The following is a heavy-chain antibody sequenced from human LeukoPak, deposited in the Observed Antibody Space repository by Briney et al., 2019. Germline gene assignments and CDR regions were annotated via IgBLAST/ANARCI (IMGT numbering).Heavy chain of an antibody. CDR2: IYWNDDK. V-gene: IGHV2-5*01. Sequence: SGPTLVNPTQTLTLTCTSSGFSLSTSGVGVGWIRQPPGKALEWLALIYWNDDKRYSPSLKSRLTITKDTSKNQVVLTMTNMDPVDTATYHCAHRRRITIFGVDNWFDPWGQGTLVTVSS. CDR3: AHRRRITIFGVDNWFDP. CDR1: GFSLSTSGVG. D-gene: IGHD3-3*01. J-gene: IGHJ5*02.